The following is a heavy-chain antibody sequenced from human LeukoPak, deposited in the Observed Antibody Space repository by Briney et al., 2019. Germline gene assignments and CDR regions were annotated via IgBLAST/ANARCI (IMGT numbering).Heavy chain of an antibody. V-gene: IGHV1-24*01. Sequence: ASVTVSCKVSGYTLTELSMHWVRQAPGKGLEWMGGFDPEDGETIYAQKFQGRVTMTEDTSTDTAYMELSSLRSEDTAVYYCATVGGSSGYYYRGDWFDPWGQGTLSPSPQ. CDR3: ATVGGSSGYYYRGDWFDP. CDR1: GYTLTELS. D-gene: IGHD3-22*01. CDR2: FDPEDGET. J-gene: IGHJ5*02.